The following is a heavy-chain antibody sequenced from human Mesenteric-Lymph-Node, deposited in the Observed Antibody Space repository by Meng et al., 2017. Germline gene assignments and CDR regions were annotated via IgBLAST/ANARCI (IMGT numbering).Heavy chain of an antibody. J-gene: IGHJ2*01. D-gene: IGHD1-26*01. V-gene: IGHV4-31*03. CDR2: IYYSGST. CDR1: GGSISSGGYY. CDR3: ARVTRSFSGSSSYWYFDL. Sequence: EAGPSLVKPSPTLSITCPVSGGSISSGGYYWSWIRQHPGKGLEWIGYIYYSGSTYYNPSLKSRVTISVDKSKNQFSLKLSSVTAADTAVYYCARVTRSFSGSSSYWYFDLWGRGTLVTVSS.